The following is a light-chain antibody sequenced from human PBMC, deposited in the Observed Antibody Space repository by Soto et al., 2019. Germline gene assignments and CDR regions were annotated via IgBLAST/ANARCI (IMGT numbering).Light chain of an antibody. V-gene: IGLV2-14*01. CDR3: SSDTSNNFYV. Sequence: QSALTQPASVSGSPGQSITISCTGTSSDISAYNYVSWYQQHPGKAPKLIIYEVADRPSGLSNRFSGSKSGNTASLTISRLQTEDEAYYYGSSDTSNNFYVFGTGTKVTVL. CDR2: EVA. J-gene: IGLJ1*01. CDR1: SSDISAYNY.